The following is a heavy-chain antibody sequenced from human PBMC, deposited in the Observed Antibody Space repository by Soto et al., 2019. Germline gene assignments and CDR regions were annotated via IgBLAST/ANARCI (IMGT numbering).Heavy chain of an antibody. CDR3: ARPRAMVRGEHKSYYCCYGMDV. D-gene: IGHD3-10*01. J-gene: IGHJ6*02. V-gene: IGHV4-30-2*01. CDR1: GCSISSGGYS. CDR2: IYHSGST. Sequence: SETLSLTCAVSGCSISSGGYSWSWIRQPPGKGLEWIGYIYHSGSTYYNPSLKSRVTISVDRSKNQFSLKLSSVTAADTAVYYCARPRAMVRGEHKSYYCCYGMDVWGQGTTVTVSS.